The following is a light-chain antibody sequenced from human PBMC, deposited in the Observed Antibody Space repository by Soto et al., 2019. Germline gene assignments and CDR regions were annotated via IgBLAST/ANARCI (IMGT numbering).Light chain of an antibody. CDR1: QSISSW. J-gene: IGKJ1*01. V-gene: IGKV1-5*01. Sequence: DIQMTQSPSTLSASVAARVTITCRASQSISSWLAWYQQKPGKAPKLLIYAASSLESGVPSRFSGSGSGTEFTLTISSLQPDDFATYYCQQYYSYPWTFGQGTKVDIK. CDR2: AAS. CDR3: QQYYSYPWT.